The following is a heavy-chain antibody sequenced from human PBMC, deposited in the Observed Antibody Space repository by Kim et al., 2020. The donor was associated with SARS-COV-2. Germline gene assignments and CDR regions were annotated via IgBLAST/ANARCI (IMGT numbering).Heavy chain of an antibody. V-gene: IGHV3-49*04. CDR3: TVSGSYFTYYYYYMDV. D-gene: IGHD1-26*01. CDR1: GFTFGDYA. J-gene: IGHJ6*03. CDR2: IRSKAYGGTT. Sequence: GGSLRLSCTASGFTFGDYAMSWVRQAPGKGLEWVGFIRSKAYGGTTEYAASVKGRFTISRDDSKSIAYLQMNSLKTEDTAVYYCTVSGSYFTYYYYYMDVWGKGTTVTVSS.